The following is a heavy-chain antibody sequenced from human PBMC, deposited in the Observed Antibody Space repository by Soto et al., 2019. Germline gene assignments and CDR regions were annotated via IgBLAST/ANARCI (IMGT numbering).Heavy chain of an antibody. CDR3: ARDDYGGNSGAFDI. J-gene: IGHJ3*02. V-gene: IGHV4-31*03. D-gene: IGHD4-17*01. CDR2: IYYGGTT. Sequence: SETLSLTCTVSGGSISTGGSYWSWIRQHPGKGLEWIGHIYYGGTTSYNPSLKSRVAISINTSNNQFSLKLSSVTAADTAVYYCARDDYGGNSGAFDIWGQGTMVTVSS. CDR1: GGSISTGGSY.